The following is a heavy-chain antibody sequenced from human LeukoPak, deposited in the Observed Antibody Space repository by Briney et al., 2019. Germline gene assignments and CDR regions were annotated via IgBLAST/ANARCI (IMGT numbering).Heavy chain of an antibody. CDR3: AGVTFHSSSWPFFDY. V-gene: IGHV4-34*01. D-gene: IGHD6-13*01. CDR1: GGSFSGYY. Sequence: SETLSLTCAVYGGSFSGYYWSWIRQPPGKGLEWIGEINHSGSTNYNPSLKSRVTISVDTSKNQFSLKLSSVTAADTAVYYCAGVTFHSSSWPFFDYWGQGTLVTVSS. CDR2: INHSGST. J-gene: IGHJ4*02.